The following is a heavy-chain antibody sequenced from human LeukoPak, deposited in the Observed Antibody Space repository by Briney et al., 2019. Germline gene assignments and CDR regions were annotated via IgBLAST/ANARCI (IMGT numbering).Heavy chain of an antibody. J-gene: IGHJ5*02. D-gene: IGHD1-1*01. Sequence: SETLSLTCSVSGGSISSYYWSWIRQPPGKGLEWIGYIYYSGTTNYNSSLKSRVTISVDTSKKQFSLKLSSVTAADTAVYYCARGRYGTISRGWFDPWGQGTLVTVSS. V-gene: IGHV4-59*01. CDR3: ARGRYGTISRGWFDP. CDR2: IYYSGTT. CDR1: GGSISSYY.